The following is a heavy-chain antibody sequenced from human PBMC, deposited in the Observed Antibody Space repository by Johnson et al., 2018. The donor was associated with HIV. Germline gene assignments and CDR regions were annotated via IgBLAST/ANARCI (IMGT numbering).Heavy chain of an antibody. CDR2: IYSGGST. D-gene: IGHD3-16*01. CDR1: GFTVSSNY. Sequence: VQLVESGGGLVKPGGSLRLSCAASGFTVSSNYMSWVRQAPGKGLEWVSVIYSGGSTYYADSVKGRFPISRDNSKNTLYLQMNSLRAEDTALYYCARDRGYVWGVTGDASDIWGQGTMVTVSS. V-gene: IGHV3-66*01. J-gene: IGHJ3*02. CDR3: ARDRGYVWGVTGDASDI.